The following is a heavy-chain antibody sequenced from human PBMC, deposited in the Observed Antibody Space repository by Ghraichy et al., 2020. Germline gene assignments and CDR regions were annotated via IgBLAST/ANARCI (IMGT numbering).Heavy chain of an antibody. D-gene: IGHD6-19*01. J-gene: IGHJ4*02. Sequence: GGSLRLSCAASGFTFSSYSMNWVRQAPGKGLEWVSSISSSSSYIYYADSVKGRFTISRDNAKNSLYLQMNSLRAEDTAVYYCARVGWHSPFDYWGQGTLVTVSS. CDR3: ARVGWHSPFDY. V-gene: IGHV3-21*01. CDR2: ISSSSSYI. CDR1: GFTFSSYS.